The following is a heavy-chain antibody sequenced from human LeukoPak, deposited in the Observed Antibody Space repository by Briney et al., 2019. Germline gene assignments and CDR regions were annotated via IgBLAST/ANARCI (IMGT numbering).Heavy chain of an antibody. D-gene: IGHD3-22*01. Sequence: ASVKVSCKASGYTFTSYGISWVRQAPGQGLEWMGWISAYNGNTNYARKLQGRVTMTTDTSTSTAYMELRSLRSDDTAVYYCARAYYYDSSGYYQHFDYWGQGTLVTVSS. CDR2: ISAYNGNT. CDR1: GYTFTSYG. V-gene: IGHV1-18*01. J-gene: IGHJ4*02. CDR3: ARAYYYDSSGYYQHFDY.